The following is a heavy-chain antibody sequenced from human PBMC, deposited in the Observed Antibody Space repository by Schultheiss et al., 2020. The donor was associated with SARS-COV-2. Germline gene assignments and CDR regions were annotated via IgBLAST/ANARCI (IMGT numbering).Heavy chain of an antibody. V-gene: IGHV2-26*01. CDR1: GFSLSNARMG. CDR2: IFSNDEK. Sequence: SGPTLVKPTETLTLTCTVSGFSLSNARMGVSWIRQPPGKALEWLAHIFSNDEKSYSTSLKSRLTISKDTSKSQVVLTMTNMDPVDTATYYCARTVPLYYDFWSGYYPNYYYYMDVWGKGTTVTVSS. J-gene: IGHJ6*03. D-gene: IGHD3-3*01. CDR3: ARTVPLYYDFWSGYYPNYYYYMDV.